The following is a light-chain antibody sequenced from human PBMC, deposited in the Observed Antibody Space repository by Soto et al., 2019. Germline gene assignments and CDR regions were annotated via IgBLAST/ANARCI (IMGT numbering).Light chain of an antibody. CDR2: DAS. CDR3: QQRSNWPPRNT. V-gene: IGKV3-11*01. CDR1: QSVSSY. Sequence: EIVLTQSPATLSLSPGERATLSCRASQSVSSYLAWYQQKPGQAPRLLIYDASNRATGIPARFSGSVSGTDFTLTISSLEPEDFAVYYCQQRSNWPPRNTFGQGTKLEIK. J-gene: IGKJ2*01.